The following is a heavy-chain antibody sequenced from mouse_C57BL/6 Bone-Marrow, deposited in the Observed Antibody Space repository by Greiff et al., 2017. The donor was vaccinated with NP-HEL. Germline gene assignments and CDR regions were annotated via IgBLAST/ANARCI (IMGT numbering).Heavy chain of an antibody. CDR1: GFTFSSYA. D-gene: IGHD3-2*02. CDR3: TRDSAQDTSMDY. V-gene: IGHV5-9-1*02. CDR2: ISSGGSYI. Sequence: EVHLVESGEGLVKPGGSLKLSCAASGFTFSSYAMSWVRQTPEKRLEWVAYISSGGSYIYYEDNVKGRVTISRDNARNTLYLQMRSLKSEDTAMYYCTRDSAQDTSMDYWGQGTPVTVSS. J-gene: IGHJ4*01.